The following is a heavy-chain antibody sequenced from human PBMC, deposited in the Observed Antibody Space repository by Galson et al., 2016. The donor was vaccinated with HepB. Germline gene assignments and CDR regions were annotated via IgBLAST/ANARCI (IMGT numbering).Heavy chain of an antibody. CDR2: ISSSSSYI. Sequence: SLRLSCAASGFTFSSYSMNWVRQAPGKGLEWDSSISSSSSYIYYADSVKGRFTISRDDAKNSLYLKMNSLRAEDTAVYYCARGTRGASYYDFWSGYHPIGMDVWGQGTTVTVSS. J-gene: IGHJ6*02. CDR1: GFTFSSYS. CDR3: ARGTRGASYYDFWSGYHPIGMDV. V-gene: IGHV3-21*01. D-gene: IGHD3-3*01.